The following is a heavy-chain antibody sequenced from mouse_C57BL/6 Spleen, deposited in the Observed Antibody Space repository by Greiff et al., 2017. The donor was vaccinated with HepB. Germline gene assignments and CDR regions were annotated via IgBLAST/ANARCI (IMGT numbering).Heavy chain of an antibody. Sequence: QVQLQQPGAELVKPGASVKLSCKASGYTFTSYWMQWVKQRPGQGLEWIGEIDPSDSYTNYNQKFKGKATLTVDTSSSTAYMQLSSLTSEDSAVYYCARWGYQAFAYWGQGTLVTVSA. D-gene: IGHD2-2*01. CDR3: ARWGYQAFAY. CDR2: IDPSDSYT. V-gene: IGHV1-50*01. J-gene: IGHJ3*01. CDR1: GYTFTSYW.